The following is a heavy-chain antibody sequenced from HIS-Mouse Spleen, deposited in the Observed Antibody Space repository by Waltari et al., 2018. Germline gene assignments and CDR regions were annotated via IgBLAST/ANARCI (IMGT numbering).Heavy chain of an antibody. CDR2: ISSSSSYI. V-gene: IGHV3-21*01. D-gene: IGHD1-26*01. CDR1: GFTFSSYS. CDR3: AREARTYSGSYCLSP. Sequence: EVQLVESGGGLVQPGRSLRLSCAASGFTFSSYSMNWVRQAPGKGLEWVSSISSSSSYIYYADSVKGRFTISRDNAKNSLYLQMNSLRAEDTAVYYCAREARTYSGSYCLSPWGQGTLVTVSS. J-gene: IGHJ5*02.